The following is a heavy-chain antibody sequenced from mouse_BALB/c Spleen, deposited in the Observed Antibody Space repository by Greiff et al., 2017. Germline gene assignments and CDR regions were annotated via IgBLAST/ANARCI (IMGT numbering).Heavy chain of an antibody. D-gene: IGHD1-1*02. CDR2: IDPENGDT. J-gene: IGHJ2*01. CDR3: TRGGLWPY. CDR1: GFNIKDYY. Sequence: VQLKQSGAELVRSGASVKLSCTASGFNIKDYYMHWVKQRPEQGLEWIGWIDPENGDTEYAPKFQGKATMTADTSSNTAYLQLSSLTSEDTAVYYCTRGGLWPYWGQGTTLTVSS. V-gene: IGHV14-4*02.